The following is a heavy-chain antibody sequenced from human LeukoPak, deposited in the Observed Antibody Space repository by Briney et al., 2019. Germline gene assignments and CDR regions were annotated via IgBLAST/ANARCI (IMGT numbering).Heavy chain of an antibody. J-gene: IGHJ4*02. CDR3: ARGADTAMVIENY. V-gene: IGHV1-2*02. Sequence: GASVKVSCKASGYTFTGYHMHWVRQAPGQGLEWMGWINPNSGGTNYAQKFQGRVTMTRDTSISTAYMELSRLRSDDTAVYYCARGADTAMVIENYWGQGTLVTVSS. CDR2: INPNSGGT. CDR1: GYTFTGYH. D-gene: IGHD5-18*01.